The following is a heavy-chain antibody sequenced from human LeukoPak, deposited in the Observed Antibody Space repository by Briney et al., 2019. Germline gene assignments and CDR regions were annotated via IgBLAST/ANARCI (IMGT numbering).Heavy chain of an antibody. CDR1: GFTFSTYA. CDR2: ISYDGGNK. D-gene: IGHD3-9*01. Sequence: PGRSLRLSCAASGFTFSTYAMHWVRQAPGKGLEWVAVISYDGGNKYYADSVKGRFTISRDNSKNTLYLQMNSLRAEDTAVSYCARGVGYDILTGYYISWGQGTLVTVSS. V-gene: IGHV3-30*04. CDR3: ARGVGYDILTGYYIS. J-gene: IGHJ4*02.